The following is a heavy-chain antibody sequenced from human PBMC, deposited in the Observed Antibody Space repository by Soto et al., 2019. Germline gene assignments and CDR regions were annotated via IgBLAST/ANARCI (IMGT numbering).Heavy chain of an antibody. Sequence: GGSLRLSCAASGFTFSSYSMNWVRQAPGKGLEWVSSISSSSSCIYYADSVKGRFTISRDNAKNSLYLQMNSLRAEDTAVYYCAREANYPNWFDPWGQGTLVTVS. CDR3: AREANYPNWFDP. V-gene: IGHV3-21*01. D-gene: IGHD1-7*01. J-gene: IGHJ5*02. CDR1: GFTFSSYS. CDR2: ISSSSSCI.